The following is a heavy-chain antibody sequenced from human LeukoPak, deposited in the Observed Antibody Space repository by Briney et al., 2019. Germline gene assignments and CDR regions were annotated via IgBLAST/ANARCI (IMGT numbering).Heavy chain of an antibody. V-gene: IGHV4-4*07. CDR2: IYTSGST. J-gene: IGHJ5*02. D-gene: IGHD3-3*01. CDR3: ARETPITIFGVVIIGGYDNWFDP. CDR1: GGSISSYY. Sequence: SETLSLTCTVSGGSISSYYWSWIRQPAGKGLEWIGRIYTSGSTNYNPSLKSRVTMSVDTSKNQFSPKLSSVTAADTAVYYCARETPITIFGVVIIGGYDNWFDPWGQGTLVTVSS.